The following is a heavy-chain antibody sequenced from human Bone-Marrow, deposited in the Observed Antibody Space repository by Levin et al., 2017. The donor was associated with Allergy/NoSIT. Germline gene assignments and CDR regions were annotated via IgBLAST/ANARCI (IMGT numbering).Heavy chain of an antibody. CDR2: INHSGST. D-gene: IGHD2-8*02. V-gene: IGHV4-34*01. CDR3: ARLRYQKKQELFSRLVRRGFDP. J-gene: IGHJ5*02. Sequence: SQTLSLTCAVYGGSFSGYYWTWIRQPPGKGLEWIGEINHSGSTNYNPSLKSRFTISVDTSKNQFSLKLTSVTAADTAVYYCARLRYQKKQELFSRLVRRGFDPWGQGTLVTVSS. CDR1: GGSFSGYY.